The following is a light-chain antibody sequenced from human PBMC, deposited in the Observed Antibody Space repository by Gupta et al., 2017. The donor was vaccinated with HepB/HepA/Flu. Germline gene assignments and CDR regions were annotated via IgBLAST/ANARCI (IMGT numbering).Light chain of an antibody. CDR2: ESN. CDR1: GSNIGKKY. Sequence: QSVLTQPPSVSAAPGQNVTISCSGSGSNIGKKYVSWYQQFPGAATKLLIEESNKRPSGIPDRLSGSKAGSSETRVINGLLTGDEADDYCGKWDSNLSGGGFGGGTQLAVL. J-gene: IGLJ2*01. V-gene: IGLV1-51*02. CDR3: GKWDSNLSGGG.